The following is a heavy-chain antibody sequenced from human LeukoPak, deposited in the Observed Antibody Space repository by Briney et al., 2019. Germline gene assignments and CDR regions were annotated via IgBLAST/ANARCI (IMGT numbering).Heavy chain of an antibody. CDR3: ARVRWELRGETGVDAFDI. CDR1: GGSISSYY. V-gene: IGHV4-59*01. J-gene: IGHJ3*02. CDR2: IYYSGST. D-gene: IGHD1-26*01. Sequence: SETLSLTCTVSGGSISSYYWSWIRQPPGKGLEWIGYIYYSGSTNYNPSLKSRVTISVDTSKNQFSLKLSSVTAADTAVYYCARVRWELRGETGVDAFDIWGQGTMVTVSS.